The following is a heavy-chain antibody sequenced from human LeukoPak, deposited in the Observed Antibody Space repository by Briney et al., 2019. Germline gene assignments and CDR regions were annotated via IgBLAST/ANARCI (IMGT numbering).Heavy chain of an antibody. CDR3: ARDLGGATFY. J-gene: IGHJ4*02. CDR2: ISYDGSNK. V-gene: IGHV3-30-3*01. D-gene: IGHD1-26*01. Sequence: PGGSLRLSCAASGFTFSSYAMHWVRQAPGKGLEWVAVISYDGSNKYYADSVKGRFTISRDNSKNTLYLQMNSLRAEDTAVYYCARDLGGATFYWGQGTLVTVSP. CDR1: GFTFSSYA.